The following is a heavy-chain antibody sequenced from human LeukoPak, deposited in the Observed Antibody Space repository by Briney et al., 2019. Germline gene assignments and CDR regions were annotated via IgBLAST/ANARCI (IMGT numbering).Heavy chain of an antibody. D-gene: IGHD2-2*01. J-gene: IGHJ4*02. Sequence: PSETLSLTCAVYGGSFSGYYWSWIRQPPGKGLEWIGEINHSGSTNYNPSLKSRVTISVDTSKNQFSLKLSSVTAADTAVYYCARGGQLTFDYWGQGPRSPSPQ. CDR3: ARGGQLTFDY. CDR2: INHSGST. V-gene: IGHV4-34*01. CDR1: GGSFSGYY.